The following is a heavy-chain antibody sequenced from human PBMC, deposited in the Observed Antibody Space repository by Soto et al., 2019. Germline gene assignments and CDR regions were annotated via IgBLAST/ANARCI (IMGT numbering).Heavy chain of an antibody. V-gene: IGHV1-3*01. CDR1: EDTFTRYV. Sequence: ASVKVSCKASEDTFTRYVIHWVRQSPGQRLEWMGWINAGNGNTKYSQNFQGRVTITRDASASTAYMELSSLRSQDTAVYYCATSTIDTSTWKQYFYGMDVWGQGSTVTVSS. J-gene: IGHJ6*02. CDR3: ATSTIDTSTWKQYFYGMDV. D-gene: IGHD6-13*01. CDR2: INAGNGNT.